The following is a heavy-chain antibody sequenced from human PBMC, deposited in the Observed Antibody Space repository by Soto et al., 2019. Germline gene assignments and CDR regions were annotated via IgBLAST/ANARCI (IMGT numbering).Heavy chain of an antibody. CDR1: GFTFSSYA. Sequence: QVQLVESGGGVVQPGRSLRLSCAASGFTFSSYAMHWVRQAPGKGLEWVAVISYDGSNKYYADSVKGRFTISRDNSKNTLYLQMNSLRAEDTAVYYCARNGIVGATRDAFDIGGQGTMVTVSS. CDR2: ISYDGSNK. CDR3: ARNGIVGATRDAFDI. D-gene: IGHD1-26*01. V-gene: IGHV3-30-3*01. J-gene: IGHJ3*02.